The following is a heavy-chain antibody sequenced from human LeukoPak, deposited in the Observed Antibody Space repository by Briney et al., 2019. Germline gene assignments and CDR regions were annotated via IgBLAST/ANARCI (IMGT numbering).Heavy chain of an antibody. V-gene: IGHV3-15*01. CDR1: GFTFSNAW. CDR3: TSRNVDTAMVRNDAFDI. CDR2: IKSKTDGGTT. Sequence: GGSLRLSCAASGFTFSNAWMSWVRQAPGKGLEWVGRIKSKTDGGTTDYAAPVKGRFTISRDDSKNTLYLQMNSLKTEDTAVYYCTSRNVDTAMVRNDAFDIWGQGTMVTVSS. D-gene: IGHD5-18*01. J-gene: IGHJ3*02.